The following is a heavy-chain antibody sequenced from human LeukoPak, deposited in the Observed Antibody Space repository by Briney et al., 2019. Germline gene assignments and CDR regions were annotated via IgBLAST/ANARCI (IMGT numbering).Heavy chain of an antibody. D-gene: IGHD6-19*01. CDR3: AREPGIAVAGTGYYFDY. V-gene: IGHV4-34*01. Sequence: PSEALSLTCAVYGGSFSGYYWSWIRPPPGKGLEWIGEISHSGSTNYNPSLMSGVTISVHTSQYQFSLKLRSVTAADTAVYYCAREPGIAVAGTGYYFDYWGQGTLVTVSS. CDR1: GGSFSGYY. CDR2: ISHSGST. J-gene: IGHJ4*02.